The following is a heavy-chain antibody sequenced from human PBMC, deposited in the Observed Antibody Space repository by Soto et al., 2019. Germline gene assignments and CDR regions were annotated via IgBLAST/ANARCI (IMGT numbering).Heavy chain of an antibody. CDR3: RYSSSSGAFDI. D-gene: IGHD6-6*01. CDR1: GFTFSSYA. Sequence: QVQLVESGGGVVQPGRSLRLSCAASGFTFSSYAMHWVHQAPGKGLEWVAVISYDGSNKYYADSVKGRFTISRDNSKNTLYLQMNSLRAEDTAVYYCRYSSSSGAFDIWGQGTMVTVSS. V-gene: IGHV3-30-3*01. J-gene: IGHJ3*02. CDR2: ISYDGSNK.